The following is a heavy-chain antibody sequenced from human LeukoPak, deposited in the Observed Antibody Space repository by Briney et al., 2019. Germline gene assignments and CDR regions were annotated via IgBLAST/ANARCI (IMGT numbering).Heavy chain of an antibody. CDR1: GGSFSGYY. V-gene: IGHV4-34*01. J-gene: IGHJ4*02. Sequence: SETLSLTCAVYGGSFSGYYWSWIRQPPGKGLEWIGEINHSGSTNYNPSLNSRVTISVDTSKSQFSLKLSSVTAADTAVYYCARGGDSYYFDYWGQGTLVTVSS. CDR3: ARGGDSYYFDY. CDR2: INHSGST. D-gene: IGHD2-21*02.